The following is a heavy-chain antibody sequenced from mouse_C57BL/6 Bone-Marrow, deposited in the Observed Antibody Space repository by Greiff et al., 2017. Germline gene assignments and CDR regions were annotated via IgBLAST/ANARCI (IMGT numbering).Heavy chain of an antibody. CDR1: GYTFTSYW. CDR2: IYPGSGST. J-gene: IGHJ3*01. D-gene: IGHD1-1*01. CDR3: ARRYGSSFLAD. V-gene: IGHV1-55*01. Sequence: VKLQQPGAELVKPGASVKMSCKASGYTFTSYWITWVKQRPGQGLEWIGDIYPGSGSTNYNEKFKSKATLTVDTSSSTAYMQLSSLTSEDSAVYYCARRYGSSFLADWGQGTLVTVSA.